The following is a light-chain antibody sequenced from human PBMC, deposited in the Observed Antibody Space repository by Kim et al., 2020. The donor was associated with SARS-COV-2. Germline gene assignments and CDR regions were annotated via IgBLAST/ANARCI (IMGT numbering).Light chain of an antibody. CDR2: KAS. J-gene: IGKJ1*01. CDR1: QGISSW. Sequence: ASVGDRATITCRASQGISSWLAWYQQKPGKAPQLLIYKASNLNSGVPSRFSGSGSGTDFTLTINSLQPDDFATYYCLQYNSYWGTFGQGTKVDIK. CDR3: LQYNSYWGT. V-gene: IGKV1-5*03.